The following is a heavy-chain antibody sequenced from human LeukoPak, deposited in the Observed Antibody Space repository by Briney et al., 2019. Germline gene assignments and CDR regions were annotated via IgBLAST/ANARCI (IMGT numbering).Heavy chain of an antibody. D-gene: IGHD4-11*01. CDR3: ASHDYSNYGWFDP. V-gene: IGHV1-69*05. Sequence: ASVKVSCKASGGTFSSYAISWVRQAPGQGLEWMGGIIPIFGTANYAQKFQGRVTITTDESTSTAYMELSSLRSEDTAMYYCASHDYSNYGWFDPWGQGTLVTVSS. J-gene: IGHJ5*02. CDR1: GGTFSSYA. CDR2: IIPIFGTA.